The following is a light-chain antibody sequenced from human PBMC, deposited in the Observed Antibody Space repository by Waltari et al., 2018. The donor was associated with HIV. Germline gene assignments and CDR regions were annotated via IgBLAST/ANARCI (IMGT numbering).Light chain of an antibody. V-gene: IGLV2-23*01. CDR2: EGS. J-gene: IGLJ3*02. CDR1: SSDVGSYNL. Sequence: QSALTQPASVSGSPGQSITIFCTGTSSDVGSYNLVSWSQQHPGKAPKLMIYEGSKRPSGVSNRFSGSKSGNTASLTISGLQAEDEADYYCCSYAGSSTLVFGGGTKLTVL. CDR3: CSYAGSSTLV.